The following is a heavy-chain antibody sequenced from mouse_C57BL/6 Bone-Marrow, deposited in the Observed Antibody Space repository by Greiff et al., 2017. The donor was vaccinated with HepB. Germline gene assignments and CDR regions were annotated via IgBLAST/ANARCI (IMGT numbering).Heavy chain of an antibody. V-gene: IGHV5-4*03. CDR1: GFTFSSYA. Sequence: EVKLVESGGGLVKPGGSLKLSCAASGFTFSSYAMSWVRQTPEKRLEWVATISDGGSYTYYPDNVKGRFTISRDNAKNNLYLQMSHLKSEDTAMYYCASPSYDYTWFAYWGQGTLVTVSA. D-gene: IGHD2-4*01. CDR3: ASPSYDYTWFAY. J-gene: IGHJ3*01. CDR2: ISDGGSYT.